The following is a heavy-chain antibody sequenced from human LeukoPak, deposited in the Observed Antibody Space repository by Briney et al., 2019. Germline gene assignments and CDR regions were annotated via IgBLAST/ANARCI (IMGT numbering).Heavy chain of an antibody. Sequence: GGSLRLSCAASGFTFSNHGMHWVRQAPGKRLEWVAVIWDDGNNKRYANSVNGRFTISRDNSENTLYLQMNGLTAEDTAMYYCARDSYQDYYGRFDPWGQGTLVIVSS. D-gene: IGHD3-10*01. J-gene: IGHJ5*02. CDR3: ARDSYQDYYGRFDP. CDR2: IWDDGNNK. V-gene: IGHV3-33*01. CDR1: GFTFSNHG.